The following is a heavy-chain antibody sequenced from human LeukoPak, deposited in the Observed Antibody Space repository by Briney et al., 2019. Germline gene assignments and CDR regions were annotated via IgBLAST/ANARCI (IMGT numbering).Heavy chain of an antibody. CDR2: ISSNGGRT. Sequence: GGSLSLSCAASGFLFSSYAMLWVRQAPGKGLEYVSAISSNGGRTYYGNSVKGRFTISRENSKNTLHLQMASLTVEDTAVYYCAGAEVVVAPINYWGQGTLVTVSS. CDR3: AGAEVVVAPINY. CDR1: GFLFSSYA. V-gene: IGHV3-64*01. J-gene: IGHJ4*02. D-gene: IGHD2-15*01.